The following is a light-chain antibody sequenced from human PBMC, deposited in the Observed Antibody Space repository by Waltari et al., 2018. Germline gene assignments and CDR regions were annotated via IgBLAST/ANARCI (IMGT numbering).Light chain of an antibody. V-gene: IGKV3-20*01. CDR1: QTVAHTY. J-gene: IGKJ1*01. CDR2: DSS. CDR3: QQYGRSPQT. Sequence: EIVLTQSPGTLSLSPADGATLSCRASQTVAHTYLAWYQQKPGQAPRLLISDSSRRATGIPDRFRGSGSGTDFTLTITRLEPEDFAVYYCQQYGRSPQTFGQGTRVEIK.